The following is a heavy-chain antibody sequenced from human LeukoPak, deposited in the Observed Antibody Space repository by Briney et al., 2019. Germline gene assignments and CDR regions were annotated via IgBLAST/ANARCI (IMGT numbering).Heavy chain of an antibody. CDR1: GYTFTVYY. CDR3: ARGQLWFLFLDY. D-gene: IGHD5-18*01. V-gene: IGHV1-2*02. Sequence: ASVRVSCKASGYTFTVYYMHWVRQAPGQGLEWMGWINPNSGGTNYAQKFQGRVTMTRDTSISTAYMELSRLRSDDTAVYYCARGQLWFLFLDYWGRGTLVTVSS. J-gene: IGHJ4*02. CDR2: INPNSGGT.